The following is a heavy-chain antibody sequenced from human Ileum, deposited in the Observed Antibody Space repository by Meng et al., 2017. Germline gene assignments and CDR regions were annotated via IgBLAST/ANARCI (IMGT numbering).Heavy chain of an antibody. CDR2: IYHSGST. Sequence: SETLSLTCAVSGYSISSGYYWGWIRQPPGKGLEWIGSIYHSGSTYYNPSLKSRVTISVDTSKNQFSLKLSSVTAADTAVYYCARVNGDLSFDYWGQGTLVTVSS. J-gene: IGHJ4*02. V-gene: IGHV4-38-2*01. CDR1: GYSISSGYY. CDR3: ARVNGDLSFDY. D-gene: IGHD4-17*01.